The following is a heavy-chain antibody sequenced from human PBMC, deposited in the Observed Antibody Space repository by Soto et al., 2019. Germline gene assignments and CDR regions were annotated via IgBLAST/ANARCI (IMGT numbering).Heavy chain of an antibody. CDR3: ATDEPTGQYAKHYFQY. CDR1: GFNFTKAW. V-gene: IGHV3-15*05. D-gene: IGHD2-2*01. J-gene: IGHJ1*01. Sequence: GGSLRLSXATSGFNFTKAWVSWVRQTPGKGLEWVGRIKSKIDGETTDYAAPVKGSFIVSRDDSKDTLYLQTSSLLTDDTAVYYCATDEPTGQYAKHYFQYWGQGTLVTVS. CDR2: IKSKIDGETT.